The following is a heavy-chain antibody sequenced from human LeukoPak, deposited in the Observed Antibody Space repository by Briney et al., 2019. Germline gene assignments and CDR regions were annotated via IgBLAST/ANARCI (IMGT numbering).Heavy chain of an antibody. D-gene: IGHD6-19*01. J-gene: IGHJ3*01. CDR1: GGSISRYY. CDR3: ARPYSTAWYGAFVV. Sequence: KPSETLSLICTVSGGSISRYYWTWIRQPPGKGLEWIGYIYYSGTTNYNPSLRSRVTISVDTSKNQLSLKLSSVTAADTAVYYCARPYSTAWYGAFVVWGQATMVTVSS. V-gene: IGHV4-59*01. CDR2: IYYSGTT.